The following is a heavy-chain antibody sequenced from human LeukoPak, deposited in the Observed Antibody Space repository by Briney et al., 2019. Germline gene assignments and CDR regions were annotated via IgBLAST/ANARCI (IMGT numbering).Heavy chain of an antibody. J-gene: IGHJ4*02. CDR2: IYYSGDT. Sequence: PSETLSLTCTVSGGSISNYYWSWIRQPPGKGLEWIGFIYYSGDTNYNPSLQSRVTMSVDTTKNQVSLKLSSVTAADTAVYYCARVLAGDYVNFDYWGQGTLVTVSS. CDR1: GGSISNYY. D-gene: IGHD4-17*01. CDR3: ARVLAGDYVNFDY. V-gene: IGHV4-59*01.